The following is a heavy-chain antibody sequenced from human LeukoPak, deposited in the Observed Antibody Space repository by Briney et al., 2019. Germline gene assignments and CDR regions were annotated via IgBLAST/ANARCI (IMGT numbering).Heavy chain of an antibody. CDR3: ARLHITMFGVVTPGDY. V-gene: IGHV5-51*01. CDR1: GYSFTSYW. Sequence: GESLKISCKGSGYSFTSYWIGWVRQMPGKGLEWMGIIYPGDSDTRYSPSFQGQVTISADKSISTAYLQWSSLKASDTAMYYCARLHITMFGVVTPGDYWGQGTLVTVSS. CDR2: IYPGDSDT. J-gene: IGHJ4*02. D-gene: IGHD3-3*01.